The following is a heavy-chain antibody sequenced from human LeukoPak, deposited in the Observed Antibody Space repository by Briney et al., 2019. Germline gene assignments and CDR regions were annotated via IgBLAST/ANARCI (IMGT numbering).Heavy chain of an antibody. D-gene: IGHD2-2*01. CDR2: IYPGESDT. J-gene: IGHJ5*02. V-gene: IGHV5-51*01. Sequence: PGESLKISWKGSGYSFTSYWIGWGRQMPGKGLEWRGIIYPGESDTRYSPSFQGQVTISADKSISTAYLQWSSLKASDAAMYYCARLGDIVVVPAAGWFDPWGQVILVTVSS. CDR3: ARLGDIVVVPAAGWFDP. CDR1: GYSFTSYW.